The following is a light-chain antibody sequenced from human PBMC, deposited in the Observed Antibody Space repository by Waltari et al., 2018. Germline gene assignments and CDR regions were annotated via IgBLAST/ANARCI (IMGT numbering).Light chain of an antibody. CDR1: SGHSSNA. CDR2: LNNDGSH. CDR3: QTGGTGTVV. J-gene: IGLJ2*01. Sequence: QLVLTQSPSASASLGASVKLTCTLSSGHSSNAIAWHQQQPEKGPRFLMKLNNDGSHSKGDGVPDRFSGSSSGAERYLLISSLQSEDEADYYCQTGGTGTVVFGGGTKLTVL. V-gene: IGLV4-69*02.